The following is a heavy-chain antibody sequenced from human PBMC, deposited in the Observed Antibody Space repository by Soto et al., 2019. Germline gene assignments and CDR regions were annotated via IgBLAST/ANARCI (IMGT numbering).Heavy chain of an antibody. D-gene: IGHD3-3*01. J-gene: IGHJ6*03. CDR1: GFTFSSYW. CDR3: SRDRVVLFWSGYYYYYYMDV. V-gene: IGHV3-7*01. Sequence: GGSLRLSCAASGFTFSSYWMSWVRQAPGKGLEWVANIKQDGSEKYYVDTVKGRFTISRDNAKYSLYLQMNSLRAEDTAVYYCSRDRVVLFWSGYYYYYYMDVWGKGTTVTVSS. CDR2: IKQDGSEK.